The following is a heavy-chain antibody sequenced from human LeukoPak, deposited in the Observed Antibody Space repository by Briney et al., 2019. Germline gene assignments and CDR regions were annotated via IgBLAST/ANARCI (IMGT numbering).Heavy chain of an antibody. Sequence: ASVTVSCKASGYTFTDYYMHWVRQAPGQGFEGMGWINPNDGDTNYAQKFQGRVTMTRDTSISTAHMEVSRLRSDDTAVYYCARANFLYCSSSTCLFDYWGQGTLVTVSS. CDR2: INPNDGDT. CDR3: ARANFLYCSSSTCLFDY. CDR1: GYTFTDYY. D-gene: IGHD2-2*01. J-gene: IGHJ4*02. V-gene: IGHV1-2*02.